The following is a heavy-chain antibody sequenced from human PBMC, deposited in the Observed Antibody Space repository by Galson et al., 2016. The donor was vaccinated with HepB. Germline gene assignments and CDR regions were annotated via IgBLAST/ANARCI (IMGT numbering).Heavy chain of an antibody. CDR1: AFTFSGYA. CDR2: ISYDGNNK. D-gene: IGHD5/OR15-5a*01. V-gene: IGHV3-30*04. J-gene: IGHJ6*02. CDR3: ARDPRPRLATGYYYYYAMDV. Sequence: SLRLSCAVSAFTFSGYALHWVRQTPGKGLQWVAVISYDGNNKYYLDSVKGRFTVSRDNSKNTLNLEMNSLRAEDTAVYYCARDPRPRLATGYYYYYAMDVWGQGTTVTVSS.